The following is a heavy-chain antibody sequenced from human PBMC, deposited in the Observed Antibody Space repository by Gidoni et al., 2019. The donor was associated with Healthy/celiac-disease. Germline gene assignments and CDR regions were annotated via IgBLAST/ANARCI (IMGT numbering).Heavy chain of an antibody. V-gene: IGHV3-30*18. Sequence: QVQMVESGGGVVQPGRSLRLSCAASGFTFSSYGMHWVRQAPGKGLGWVAVISYDGSNKYYADSVKGRFTISRDNSKNTLYLQMNSLRAEDTAVYYCAKGSDLNYYFDYWGQGTLVTVSS. CDR2: ISYDGSNK. CDR3: AKGSDLNYYFDY. J-gene: IGHJ4*02. CDR1: GFTFSSYG.